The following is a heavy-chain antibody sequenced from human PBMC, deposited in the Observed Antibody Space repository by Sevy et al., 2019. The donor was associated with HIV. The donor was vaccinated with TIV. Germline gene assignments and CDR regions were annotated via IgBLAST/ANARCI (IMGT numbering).Heavy chain of an antibody. J-gene: IGHJ6*02. CDR1: GFTFSSYA. Sequence: GGSLRLSCAASGFTFSSYAMSWVRQAPGKGLEWVSSLSGSGRSTYYADSVKGRFTISRDNSKHTLYLQMNSLRDEDTATYYCAKGQGEWRDDYYHYGMDVWGQGTTVTVS. D-gene: IGHD3-16*01. CDR3: AKGQGEWRDDYYHYGMDV. V-gene: IGHV3-23*01. CDR2: LSGSGRST.